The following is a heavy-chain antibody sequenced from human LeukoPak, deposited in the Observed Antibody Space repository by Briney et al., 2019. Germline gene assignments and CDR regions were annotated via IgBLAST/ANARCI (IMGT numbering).Heavy chain of an antibody. CDR2: TYYRSKWYN. V-gene: IGHV6-1*01. D-gene: IGHD2-2*01. Sequence: SQTLSLTCAISGDSVSSNSAAWHWIRQSPSRGLEWLGRTYYRSKWYNDYAVSVKSRITINPDTSKNQFSLQLNSVTPEDTAVYYCARDLCGHYCSSTSCLDYWGQGTLVTVSS. J-gene: IGHJ4*02. CDR3: ARDLCGHYCSSTSCLDY. CDR1: GDSVSSNSAA.